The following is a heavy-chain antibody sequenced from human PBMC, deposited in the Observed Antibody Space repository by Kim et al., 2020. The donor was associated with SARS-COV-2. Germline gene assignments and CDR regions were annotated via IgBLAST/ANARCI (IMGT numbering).Heavy chain of an antibody. CDR2: SYHSGRT. D-gene: IGHD3-22*01. Sequence: SETLSLTCTVSGYSISTGYYWGWLRQPPGKGLEWIGSSYHSGRTYYKSSLESRVTISVDTSKNQFSLRLSSVTAADTAVYYCARVQPTKHYDSSGYGDS. CDR3: ARVQPTKHYDSSGYGDS. J-gene: IGHJ5*01. CDR1: GYSISTGYY. V-gene: IGHV4-38-2*02.